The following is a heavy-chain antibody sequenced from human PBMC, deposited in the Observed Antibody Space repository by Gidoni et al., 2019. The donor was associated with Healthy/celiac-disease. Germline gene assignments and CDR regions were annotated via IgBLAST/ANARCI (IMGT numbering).Heavy chain of an antibody. CDR1: GFTFSNAW. CDR2: IKSKTDGGTT. CDR3: TTDPVAGRDY. Sequence: EVQLVESGGGLVKPGGSLSLYCAAYGFTFSNAWMSWVRQAPGKGLEWVGRIKSKTDGGTTDYAAPVKGRFTIARDDSKNTLYLQMNSLKTEDTAVYYCTTDPVAGRDYWGQGTLVTVSS. V-gene: IGHV3-15*01. D-gene: IGHD6-19*01. J-gene: IGHJ4*02.